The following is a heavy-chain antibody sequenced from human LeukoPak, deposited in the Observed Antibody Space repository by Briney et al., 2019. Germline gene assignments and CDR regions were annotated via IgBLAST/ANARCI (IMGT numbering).Heavy chain of an antibody. CDR2: IYYSGST. CDR3: ARQLFDARADEFPGTLDY. Sequence: SETLSLTCTVSSDSISSSSYYWGWIRQPPGKGLEWIGSIYYSGSTYYNPSLKSRVTISVDTSKNQFSLKLSSVTAADTAVYYCARQLFDARADEFPGTLDYWGQGTLVTVSS. V-gene: IGHV4-39*01. J-gene: IGHJ4*02. CDR1: SDSISSSSYY. D-gene: IGHD1-14*01.